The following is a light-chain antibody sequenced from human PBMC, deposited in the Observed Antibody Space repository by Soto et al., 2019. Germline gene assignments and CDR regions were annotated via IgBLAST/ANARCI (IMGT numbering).Light chain of an antibody. CDR3: QQRTIWPRVYT. CDR1: QSVSSR. CDR2: HAC. J-gene: IGKJ2*01. Sequence: DIQKTQSPFTLSSSVGDRVTITCRASQSVSSRLAWHQQKPGKAPKVLIYHACNLKNGVPSRFSGSGSGTDFTLTITSLETEDFAVYYCQQRTIWPRVYTFGQGTKVDIK. V-gene: IGKV1-5*01.